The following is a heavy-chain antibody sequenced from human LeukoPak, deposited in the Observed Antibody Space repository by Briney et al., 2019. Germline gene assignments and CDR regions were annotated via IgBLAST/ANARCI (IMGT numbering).Heavy chain of an antibody. D-gene: IGHD4-17*01. Sequence: DPGGSLRLSCAASGFSFSTYAMSWVRQIPGKGLEWVSAISGSDPGTYYADSVKGRFTISRVNSRNTLYLQMNSLRAEDTAVYYCARENGDFDYWGQGTLVTVSS. J-gene: IGHJ4*02. CDR2: ISGSDPGT. CDR1: GFSFSTYA. CDR3: ARENGDFDY. V-gene: IGHV3-23*01.